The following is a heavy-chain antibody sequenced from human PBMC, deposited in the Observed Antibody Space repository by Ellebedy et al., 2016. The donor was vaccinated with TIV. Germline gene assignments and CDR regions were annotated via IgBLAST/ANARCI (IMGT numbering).Heavy chain of an antibody. J-gene: IGHJ5*02. CDR1: GDSINTNSW. CDR2: IYHSGTT. Sequence: MPSETLSLTCAVSGDSINTNSWWSWVRQPPGKGLDWIGEIYHSGTTNYNPSLRSRVTISIDTSKNQFSLRLTSVTAADTAVYYCARDDPSGWLDPWGQGTLVTVSS. D-gene: IGHD3-10*01. CDR3: ARDDPSGWLDP. V-gene: IGHV4-4*02.